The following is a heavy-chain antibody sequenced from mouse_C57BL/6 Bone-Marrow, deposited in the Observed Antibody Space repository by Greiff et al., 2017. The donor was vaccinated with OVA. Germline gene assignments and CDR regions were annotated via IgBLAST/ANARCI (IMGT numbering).Heavy chain of an antibody. CDR2: IWSGGST. CDR1: GFSLTSYG. D-gene: IGHD4-1*01. J-gene: IGHJ3*01. CDR3: ARDVTGTSWFAY. V-gene: IGHV2-2*01. Sequence: VQRVESGPGLVQPSQSLSITCTVSGFSLTSYGVHWVRQSPGKGLEWLGVIWSGGSTAYNAAFISRLSISKDNSKSQVFFKMNSLQADDTAIYYCARDVTGTSWFAYWGQGTLVTVSA.